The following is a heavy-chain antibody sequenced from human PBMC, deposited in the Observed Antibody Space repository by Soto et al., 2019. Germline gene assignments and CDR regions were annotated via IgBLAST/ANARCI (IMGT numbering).Heavy chain of an antibody. CDR1: GGSFSGYY. V-gene: IGHV4-34*01. Sequence: SETLSLTCAVYGGSFSGYYWSWIRQPPGKGLEWIGEVNRSGSTNYNPSLKSRVTISVDTSKNQFSLKLSSVTAADTAVYYCARVPGIAAAGTREEGGYYYGMDVWGQGTTVTVS. CDR3: ARVPGIAAAGTREEGGYYYGMDV. CDR2: VNRSGST. D-gene: IGHD6-13*01. J-gene: IGHJ6*02.